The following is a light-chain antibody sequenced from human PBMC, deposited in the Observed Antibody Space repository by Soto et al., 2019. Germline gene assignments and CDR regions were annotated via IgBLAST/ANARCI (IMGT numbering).Light chain of an antibody. V-gene: IGKV1-39*01. J-gene: IGKJ1*01. CDR1: QSITTY. Sequence: DIPMTQSPSSLSASVGDRVTITCRASQSITTYLNWYQQKPGKAPKLLIYSASSLQSGVPSRFSGSGSGTEFTLTISSLQPEDFATYYCLQSYSTPWTFGQGTQVDIK. CDR2: SAS. CDR3: LQSYSTPWT.